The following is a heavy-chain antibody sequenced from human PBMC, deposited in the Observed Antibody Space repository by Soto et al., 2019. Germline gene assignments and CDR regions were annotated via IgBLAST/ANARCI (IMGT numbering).Heavy chain of an antibody. CDR1: GGSISSGDDF. CDR3: ARDRAKWKDYYYYGMDV. CDR2: IYYSGST. Sequence: QVQLQESGPGLVKPSQTLSLTCTVSGGSISSGDDFWTWIRQPPGKGLEWIGYIYYSGSTYYNPSLKSRLTRSVDTSKDQVSLKLSSVTAADTAVYYCARDRAKWKDYYYYGMDVWGQGTTVTVSS. J-gene: IGHJ6*02. V-gene: IGHV4-30-4*01. D-gene: IGHD1-20*01.